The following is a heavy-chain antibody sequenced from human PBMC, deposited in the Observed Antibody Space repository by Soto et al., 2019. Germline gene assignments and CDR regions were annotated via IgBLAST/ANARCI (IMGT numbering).Heavy chain of an antibody. CDR1: GYTFTSYG. D-gene: IGHD5-12*01. Sequence: GASVKGSWKTSGYTFTSYGISWVRQAPGQGLEWMGWISAYNGNTNYAQKLQGRVTMTTDTSTSTAYMELRSLRSDDTAVYYCARDSGYDSADAFHICGTAPIVTVSS. CDR3: ARDSGYDSADAFHI. V-gene: IGHV1-18*01. CDR2: ISAYNGNT. J-gene: IGHJ3*02.